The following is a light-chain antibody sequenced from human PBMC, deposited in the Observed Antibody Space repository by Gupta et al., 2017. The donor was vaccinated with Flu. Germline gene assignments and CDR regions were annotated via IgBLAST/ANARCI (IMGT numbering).Light chain of an antibody. CDR3: QQEDISLYT. CDR2: GAS. Sequence: EMVLTQAPGTLALSTGERATPSCKDSQSVNNNLLTWYQQKPGQAPRLLIYGASSRATGIPDRFSGSGSGTDFTLTIRRLEPEDFAVYYCQQEDISLYTFGQGTKMEIK. CDR1: QSVNNNL. V-gene: IGKV3-20*01. J-gene: IGKJ2*01.